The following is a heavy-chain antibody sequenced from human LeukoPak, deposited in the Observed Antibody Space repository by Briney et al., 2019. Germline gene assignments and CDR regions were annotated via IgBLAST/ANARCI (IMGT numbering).Heavy chain of an antibody. CDR1: GGSFRGSY. D-gene: IGHD2-8*01. J-gene: IGHJ6*02. CDR3: ARAQYGGYYGMDV. CDR2: IYYSGGT. Sequence: SETLSLTCAVYGGSFRGSYWSWTRQPPGKGLEWIGFIYYSGGTNYNPSLQSRVTISVDTSKNQFSLKLSSVTAADTAVYYCARAQYGGYYGMDVWGQGTTVTVSS. V-gene: IGHV4-59*01.